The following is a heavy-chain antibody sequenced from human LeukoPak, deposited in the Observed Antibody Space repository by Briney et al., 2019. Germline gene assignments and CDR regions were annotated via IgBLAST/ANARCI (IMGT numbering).Heavy chain of an antibody. Sequence: PSETLPLTCMVSVESLRKGTYHWTCLRQPPGKGLECLGYIYNTGATNFSPSLKSRLTMSLDKSKNQFSLNLTSVTSADTAVYYCAREKATLAACYFDYWGQGILVTVSS. D-gene: IGHD6-13*01. CDR2: IYNTGAT. CDR1: VESLRKGTYH. J-gene: IGHJ4*02. CDR3: AREKATLAACYFDY. V-gene: IGHV4-61*01.